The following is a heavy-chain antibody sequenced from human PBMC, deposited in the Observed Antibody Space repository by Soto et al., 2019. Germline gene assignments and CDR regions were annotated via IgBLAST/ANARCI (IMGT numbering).Heavy chain of an antibody. D-gene: IGHD3-10*01. V-gene: IGHV4-34*02. CDR3: ASGLFSEDSYSGGWYLFDY. Sequence: QVQLQQWGAGLLKPSETLSLTCAVYGGSFSDYSWTWIRQPPGKALEWIGEINHSGSDNYNPSPKHRDTYSVATPKSPLALELASVAVADSAVYYCASGLFSEDSYSGGWYLFDYWGQGTLVTVSS. CDR2: INHSGSD. CDR1: GGSFSDYS. J-gene: IGHJ4*02.